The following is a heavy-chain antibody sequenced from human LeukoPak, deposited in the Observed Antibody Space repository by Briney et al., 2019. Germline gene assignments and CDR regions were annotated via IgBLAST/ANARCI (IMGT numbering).Heavy chain of an antibody. Sequence: PGGSLGLSCAASGFTFSSYSMNWVRQAPGKGLEWVSSISSSSSYIYYADSVKGRFTISRDNAKNSLYLQMNSLRAEDTAVYYCARAAGEMATIRYWGQGTLVTVSS. J-gene: IGHJ4*02. V-gene: IGHV3-21*01. CDR2: ISSSSSYI. CDR1: GFTFSSYS. D-gene: IGHD5-24*01. CDR3: ARAAGEMATIRY.